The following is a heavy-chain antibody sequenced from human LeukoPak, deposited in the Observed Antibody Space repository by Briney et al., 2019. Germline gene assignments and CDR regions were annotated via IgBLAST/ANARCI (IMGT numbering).Heavy chain of an antibody. Sequence: GGSLRLSCATSGFNFDRYTIHWVRQAPGKGLEWVSLAGWAGGTTFYSDSVRGRFTISRDSGRKSVYLQMNSLTSDDTAFYFCAKELDTMFFDYWGQGALVTVSS. CDR2: AGWAGGTT. CDR1: GFNFDRYT. CDR3: AKELDTMFFDY. J-gene: IGHJ4*02. V-gene: IGHV3-43*01. D-gene: IGHD3-10*02.